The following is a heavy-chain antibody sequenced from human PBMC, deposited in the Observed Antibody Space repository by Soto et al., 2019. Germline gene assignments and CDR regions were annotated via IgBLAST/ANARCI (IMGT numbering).Heavy chain of an antibody. V-gene: IGHV3-30*18. CDR1: GFTFSSYG. Sequence: QVQLVESGGGVVQPGRSLRLSCAASGFTFSSYGMHWVRQAPGKGLEWVAVISYDGSNKYYADSVKGRFTISRDNSKNTLYLQMNNLRAEDTAVYYCAKDGFVYSSSWYTNWFDPWGQGTLVTVSS. D-gene: IGHD6-13*01. CDR3: AKDGFVYSSSWYTNWFDP. J-gene: IGHJ5*02. CDR2: ISYDGSNK.